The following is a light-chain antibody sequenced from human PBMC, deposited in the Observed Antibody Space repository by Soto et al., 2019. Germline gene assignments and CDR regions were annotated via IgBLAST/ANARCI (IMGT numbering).Light chain of an antibody. CDR2: GAS. Sequence: EFVMTQSPATLSVSPGERATLSCRARQSVSNNYLAWYQQKPGQAPRLLVYGASNRATGIPDRFSGSGSGTDYTLTISRLQPEDSAMYYCQQYGYPLWTFGQGTKVDIK. CDR3: QQYGYPLWT. V-gene: IGKV3-20*01. J-gene: IGKJ1*01. CDR1: QSVSNNY.